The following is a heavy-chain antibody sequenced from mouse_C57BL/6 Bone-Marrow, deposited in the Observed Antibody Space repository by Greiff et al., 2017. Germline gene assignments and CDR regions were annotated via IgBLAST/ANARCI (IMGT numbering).Heavy chain of an antibody. V-gene: IGHV1-54*01. CDR2: INPGSGGT. CDR3: ARSLSTAVRYSFDY. D-gene: IGHD1-1*01. CDR1: GYAFTNYL. J-gene: IGHJ2*01. Sequence: VQLQQSGAELVRPGTSVKVSCKASGYAFTNYLIAWVKQRPGQGLEWIGVINPGSGGTYYNEKFKGKGTLTADNSSSTAYMQLSSLTSEDSAVYFCARSLSTAVRYSFDYWGQGTTLTVSS.